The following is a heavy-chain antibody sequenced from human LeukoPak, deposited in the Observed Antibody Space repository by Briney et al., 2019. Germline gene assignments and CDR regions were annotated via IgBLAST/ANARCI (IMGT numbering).Heavy chain of an antibody. CDR1: GFTFSRSA. J-gene: IGHJ4*02. Sequence: GGSLRLSCAASGFTFSRSAMSWVRQAPGKGLEWVSTITGSGAGTYYADPVKGRFTISRDNSKNTLYLQMNSLRAEDTAVYYCAKDLVGTPQGGYWGQGTLVTVSS. CDR2: ITGSGAGT. CDR3: AKDLVGTPQGGY. V-gene: IGHV3-23*01. D-gene: IGHD1-1*01.